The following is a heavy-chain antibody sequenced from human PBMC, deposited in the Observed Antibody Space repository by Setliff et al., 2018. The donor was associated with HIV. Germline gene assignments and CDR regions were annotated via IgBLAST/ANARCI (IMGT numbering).Heavy chain of an antibody. CDR1: GFTFSSYS. CDR3: AKDRRYYYGSGSYAAET. J-gene: IGHJ5*02. Sequence: GGSLRLSCAAPGFTFSSYSMNWVRQAPGKGLEWVSAISGSGGSTYYADSVKGRFTISRDNSKNTLFLQMNSLRAEDTAVYYCAKDRRYYYGSGSYAAETWGQGTLVTVSS. D-gene: IGHD3-10*01. V-gene: IGHV3-23*01. CDR2: ISGSGGST.